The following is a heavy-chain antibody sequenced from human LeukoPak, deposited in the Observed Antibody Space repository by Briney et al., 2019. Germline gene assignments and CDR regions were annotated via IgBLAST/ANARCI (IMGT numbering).Heavy chain of an antibody. CDR1: GFTFSICA. Sequence: PGGSLRLSCAASGFTFSICAMNWVRQAPGKGLEWVSGISGSGSSTYYADSVKGRFTISRDSSKNTVYLQMNSLRAEDTAIYYCAKADGSYKTLIDYWGQGTLVTVSS. CDR2: ISGSGSST. D-gene: IGHD3-10*01. J-gene: IGHJ4*02. CDR3: AKADGSYKTLIDY. V-gene: IGHV3-23*01.